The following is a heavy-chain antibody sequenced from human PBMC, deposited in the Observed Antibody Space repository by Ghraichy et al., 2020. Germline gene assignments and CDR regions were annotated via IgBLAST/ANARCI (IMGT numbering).Heavy chain of an antibody. Sequence: SQTLSLTCTVSGYSISSGYYWGWIRQPPGKGLEWIGSIYHSGSTYYNPSLKSRVTISVDTSKNQFSLKLSSVTAADTAVYYCARVERYCSGGSCSQDRYWGQGTLVTVSS. CDR1: GYSISSGYY. V-gene: IGHV4-38-2*02. CDR2: IYHSGST. D-gene: IGHD2-15*01. CDR3: ARVERYCSGGSCSQDRY. J-gene: IGHJ4*02.